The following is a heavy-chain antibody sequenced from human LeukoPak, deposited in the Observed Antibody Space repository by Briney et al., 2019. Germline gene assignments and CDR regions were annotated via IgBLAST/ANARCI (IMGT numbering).Heavy chain of an antibody. J-gene: IGHJ4*02. V-gene: IGHV3-23*01. D-gene: IGHD3-16*02. CDR2: ISGSGGST. CDR1: GFTFSSYT. Sequence: PGGSLRLSCAASGFTFSSYTMSWVRQAPGEGLEWVSAISGSGGSTYYADSVKGRFTISRDNSKNTLYLQMNSLRAEDTAVYYCAKLPWGSYRYNPLDYWGQGTLVTASS. CDR3: AKLPWGSYRYNPLDY.